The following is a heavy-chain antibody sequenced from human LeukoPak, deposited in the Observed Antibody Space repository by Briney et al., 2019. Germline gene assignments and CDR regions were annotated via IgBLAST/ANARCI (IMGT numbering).Heavy chain of an antibody. CDR2: FSGSGGTT. V-gene: IGHV3-23*01. CDR1: GGSFSGYY. J-gene: IGHJ6*03. D-gene: IGHD2-8*01. Sequence: ETLSLTCAVHGGSFSGYYGTWVRQAPGRGLEWVSGFSGSGGTTYYADSVKGRFTISRDNSKNTLYLQMNSLRAEDTAVYYCANGNRCTSPNCLGYYYFYMDVWGKGTTVTVSS. CDR3: ANGNRCTSPNCLGYYYFYMDV.